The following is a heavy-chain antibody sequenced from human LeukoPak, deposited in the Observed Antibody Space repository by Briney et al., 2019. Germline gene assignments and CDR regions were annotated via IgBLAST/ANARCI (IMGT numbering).Heavy chain of an antibody. CDR2: FSETNSGI. Sequence: GGSLRLSCAASGFTFSSFAMSWVRQALGKGLEWVSGFSETNSGIYYADSVKGRFTISRDNSRNTLYLQMNSLGVEDTAVYFCAKVVQTGNSMFDYWGQGTLVTVSS. J-gene: IGHJ4*02. D-gene: IGHD2/OR15-2a*01. CDR3: AKVVQTGNSMFDY. V-gene: IGHV3-23*01. CDR1: GFTFSSFA.